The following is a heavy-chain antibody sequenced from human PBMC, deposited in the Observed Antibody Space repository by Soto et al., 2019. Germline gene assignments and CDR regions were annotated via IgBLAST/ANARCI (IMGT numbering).Heavy chain of an antibody. Sequence: ASVKVSCKASGYTFTSYYVHWVRQAPGQGLEGMGIINPSGGSTSYAQKFQGRVTMTRDTSTSTVYMELSSLRSEDTAVYYCARVINHSSPGEGGEYGMDVWGQGTTVTVSS. CDR1: GYTFTSYY. V-gene: IGHV1-46*01. D-gene: IGHD6-13*01. CDR2: INPSGGST. J-gene: IGHJ6*02. CDR3: ARVINHSSPGEGGEYGMDV.